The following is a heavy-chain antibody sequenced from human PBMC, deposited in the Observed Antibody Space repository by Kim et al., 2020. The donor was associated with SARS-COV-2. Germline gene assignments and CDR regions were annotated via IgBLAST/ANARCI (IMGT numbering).Heavy chain of an antibody. CDR2: INPSGGST. V-gene: IGHV1-46*03. CDR3: AREGSIAVADGAFDI. J-gene: IGHJ3*02. Sequence: ASVKVSCKASGYTFTSYYMHWVRQAPGQGLEWMGIINPSGGSTSYAQKFQGRVTMTRDTSTSTVYMELSSLRSEDTAVYYCAREGSIAVADGAFDIWGQGTMVTVSS. D-gene: IGHD6-19*01. CDR1: GYTFTSYY.